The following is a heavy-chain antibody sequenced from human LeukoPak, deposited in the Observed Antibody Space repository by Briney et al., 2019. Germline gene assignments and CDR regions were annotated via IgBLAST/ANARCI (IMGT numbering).Heavy chain of an antibody. CDR1: DGSIDTRSYS. CDR2: ISYGGST. Sequence: SSETLSLSCTVSDGSIDTRSYSWGWIRQPPGKGLEWIGTISYGGSTYYNPSLKSRVTISVDTSKNQFSLKLSSVTAADTAVYYCARYRGHCSGGTCYPFDHWGQGTLVAVPS. D-gene: IGHD2-15*01. V-gene: IGHV4-39*01. CDR3: ARYRGHCSGGTCYPFDH. J-gene: IGHJ4*02.